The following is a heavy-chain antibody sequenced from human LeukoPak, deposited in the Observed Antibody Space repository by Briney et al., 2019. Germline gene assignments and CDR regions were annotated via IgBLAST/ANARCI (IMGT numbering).Heavy chain of an antibody. V-gene: IGHV3-48*01. CDR2: ISSSSSTI. D-gene: IGHD5-24*01. CDR1: GFTFSSYS. J-gene: IGHJ4*02. CDR3: ARDSLLES. Sequence: GGSLRLPCAASGFTFSSYSMKWVRQAPGKGLEWVSYISSSSSTIYYADSVKGRFTISRDNAKNSQYLQMNSLRAENTAVYYCARDSLLESWGQGTPVSVSS.